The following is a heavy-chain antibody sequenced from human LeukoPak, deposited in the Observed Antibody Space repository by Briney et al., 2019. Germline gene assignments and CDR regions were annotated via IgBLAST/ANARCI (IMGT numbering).Heavy chain of an antibody. CDR3: ARNRWLDY. V-gene: IGHV1-46*01. J-gene: IGHJ4*02. CDR2: INPSGGST. Sequence: GASVKVSCRASGYSFTNYYMHWVRQAPGQGLEWMGIINPSGGSTTYAQKFQGRVTMTRDTSTSTVYMELSSLRSGDTAVYYCARNRWLDYWGQGTLVTVSS. D-gene: IGHD5-24*01. CDR1: GYSFTNYY.